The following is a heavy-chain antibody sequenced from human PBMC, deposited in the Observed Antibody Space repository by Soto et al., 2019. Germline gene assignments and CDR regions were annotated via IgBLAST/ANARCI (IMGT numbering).Heavy chain of an antibody. V-gene: IGHV4-30-4*01. J-gene: IGHJ4*02. Sequence: QVQLQESGPGLVKPSQTLSLTCTVSGGFISSGDHYWSWIRQPPGKGLEWIGYIHRSGSTHYNPFLESRVTISVDTSKNQFSLKLNSVTAADTAQYCCAREGDAFGAPFDYWGQGTLVTVPS. CDR2: IHRSGST. CDR1: GGFISSGDHY. D-gene: IGHD3-10*01. CDR3: AREGDAFGAPFDY.